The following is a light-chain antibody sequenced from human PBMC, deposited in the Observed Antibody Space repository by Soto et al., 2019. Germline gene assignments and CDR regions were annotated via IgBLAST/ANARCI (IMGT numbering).Light chain of an antibody. CDR2: TNT. Sequence: QSVLTQPPSVSGAPGQRVTISCTGGSSNFGAGYDVHWYQQLPGTAPKLLIHTNTNRPSGVPDRFSGSKSDTSASLAITGLQAKDEADYYCQSYDSSLSRYVFGTGTKLTVL. CDR1: SSNFGAGYD. CDR3: QSYDSSLSRYV. J-gene: IGLJ1*01. V-gene: IGLV1-40*01.